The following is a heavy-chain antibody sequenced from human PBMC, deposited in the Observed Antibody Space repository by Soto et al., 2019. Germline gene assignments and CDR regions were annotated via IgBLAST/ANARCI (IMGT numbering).Heavy chain of an antibody. CDR3: ARVPRYSYDIVAVPAVMFDDWFDP. CDR1: GYIIMNYA. D-gene: IGHD2-2*01. Sequence: QVQLVQSGAEVKRPGASVKVSCKASGYIIMNYAVHWVRQAPGQSLEWVGWINAGNGDTKYSQRFQGRVTITRDTSASTAYMELSSLRSEDTAVYYCARVPRYSYDIVAVPAVMFDDWFDPWGQGTLVTVSS. V-gene: IGHV1-3*01. CDR2: INAGNGDT. J-gene: IGHJ5*02.